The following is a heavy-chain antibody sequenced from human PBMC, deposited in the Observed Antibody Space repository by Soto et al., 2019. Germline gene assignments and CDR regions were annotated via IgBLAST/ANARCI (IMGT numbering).Heavy chain of an antibody. J-gene: IGHJ5*02. Sequence: GGSLRLSCAASGFTFSSYSMNGVRQAPGKGLEWVSSISSSSSYIYYADSVKGRFTISRDNSKNTLYLQMNSLRAEDTAVYYCAKVKWFGESPGFDPWGQGTLVTVSS. D-gene: IGHD3-10*01. CDR3: AKVKWFGESPGFDP. CDR2: ISSSSSYI. V-gene: IGHV3-21*04. CDR1: GFTFSSYS.